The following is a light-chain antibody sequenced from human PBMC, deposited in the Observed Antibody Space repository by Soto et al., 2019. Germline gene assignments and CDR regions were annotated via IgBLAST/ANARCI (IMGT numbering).Light chain of an antibody. Sequence: DIQLTQSPSFLSASVGDRVTITCRASQGISSYLAWYQQKPGKAPRLLIYAASTLQSGVPSRFSGSGSGTEFTLTISSLQPDDSATYFCQQYKSATFGQGTKLEIE. CDR1: QGISSY. CDR3: QQYKSAT. CDR2: AAS. J-gene: IGKJ2*01. V-gene: IGKV1-9*01.